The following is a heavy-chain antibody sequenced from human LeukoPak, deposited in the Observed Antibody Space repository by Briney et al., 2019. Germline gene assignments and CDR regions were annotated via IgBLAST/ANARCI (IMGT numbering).Heavy chain of an antibody. V-gene: IGHV3-73*01. Sequence: GRSLRLSCAASGFTFSGSAMHWVRQASGKGLEWVGRIRSKANSYATAYAASVKGRFTISRDDSKNTAYLQMNSLKTEDTAVYYCTRVGKDSSGWYAYWGQGTLVTVSS. CDR3: TRVGKDSSGWYAY. J-gene: IGHJ4*02. D-gene: IGHD6-19*01. CDR1: GFTFSGSA. CDR2: IRSKANSYAT.